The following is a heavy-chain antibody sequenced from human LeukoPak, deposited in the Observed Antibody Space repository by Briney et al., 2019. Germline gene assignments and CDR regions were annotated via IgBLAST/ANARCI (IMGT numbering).Heavy chain of an antibody. Sequence: SETLTLTCTVSGGSVSSYYWSWIRQPPGKGLEWIAYIYYSGSTKYNLSLKSRVTISLDRSKNQFSLKLRSVTAADTAVYYCARLQVHCGGDCYTRWFDPWGQGTLVTVSS. CDR1: GGSVSSYY. V-gene: IGHV4-59*08. D-gene: IGHD2-21*02. CDR3: ARLQVHCGGDCYTRWFDP. J-gene: IGHJ5*02. CDR2: IYYSGST.